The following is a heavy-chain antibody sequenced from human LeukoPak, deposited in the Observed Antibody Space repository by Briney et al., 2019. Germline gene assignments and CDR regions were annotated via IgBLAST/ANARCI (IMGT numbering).Heavy chain of an antibody. CDR3: ATGYSSSLGDY. Sequence: GASVKVSCKASGYTFTSYSINWVRQAPGQGLEWMGWISAYSGNTNYAQKLQGRVTMTTDTSTNTAYMEVRSLRSDDTAVYYCATGYSSSLGDYWGQGTLVTVSS. CDR2: ISAYSGNT. V-gene: IGHV1-18*01. D-gene: IGHD6-13*01. CDR1: GYTFTSYS. J-gene: IGHJ4*02.